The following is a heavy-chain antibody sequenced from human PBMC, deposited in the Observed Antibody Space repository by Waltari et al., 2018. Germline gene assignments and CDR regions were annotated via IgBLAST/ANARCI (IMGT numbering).Heavy chain of an antibody. D-gene: IGHD5-18*01. CDR2: IKMKGRRT. CDR1: GFTFSIYW. CDR3: ARDGYSYGLGTFDI. V-gene: IGHV3-74*01. Sequence: EVQLVESGGGSVQPGGSLRLSCAASGFTFSIYWMHWVRQAPGKGLVWVSGIKMKGRRTSYADSVKGRFTISRDNAKNTLYLQMNSLRAEDTAVYYCARDGYSYGLGTFDIWGQGTMVTVSS. J-gene: IGHJ3*02.